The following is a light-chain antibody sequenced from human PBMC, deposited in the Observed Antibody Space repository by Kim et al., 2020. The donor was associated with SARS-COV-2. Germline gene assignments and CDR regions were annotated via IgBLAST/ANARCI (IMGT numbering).Light chain of an antibody. Sequence: GQSITISCPGTSSDVGGYNYVSWYQQHPGKAPKVMIYDVSNRPSGVSNRFSGSKSGNTASLTVSGLQAEDEADYYCSSYSSSSTYVFGTGTKVTVL. V-gene: IGLV2-14*03. CDR3: SSYSSSSTYV. J-gene: IGLJ1*01. CDR1: SSDVGGYNY. CDR2: DVS.